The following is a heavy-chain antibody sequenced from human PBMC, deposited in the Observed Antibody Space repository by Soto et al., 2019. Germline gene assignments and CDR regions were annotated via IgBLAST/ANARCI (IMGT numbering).Heavy chain of an antibody. D-gene: IGHD2-2*01. J-gene: IGHJ4*02. V-gene: IGHV4-31*03. CDR2: IYYSGST. CDR1: GGSISSGGYY. Sequence: QVQLQESGPGLVKPSQTLSLTCTVSGGSISSGGYYWSWIRQHPGKGLEWIGYIYYSGSTYYNPSIKSRVTISVDTSKNQFSLKLSSVTAADTAVYYCAALVLVPAAILDYWGQGTLVTVSS. CDR3: AALVLVPAAILDY.